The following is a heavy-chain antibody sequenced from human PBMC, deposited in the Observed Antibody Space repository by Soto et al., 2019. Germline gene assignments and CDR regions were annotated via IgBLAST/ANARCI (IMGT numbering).Heavy chain of an antibody. J-gene: IGHJ5*02. D-gene: IGHD3-3*01. CDR1: GYTFTSYG. CDR2: ISAYNGNT. CDR3: ARDLSFAFGVVLHNWFDP. Sequence: ASVKVSCKASGYTFTSYGISWVRQAPGQGLEWMGWISAYNGNTNYAQELQGRVTMTTDTSTSTAYMELRSLRSDDTAVYYCARDLSFAFGVVLHNWFDPWGQGTLVTVSS. V-gene: IGHV1-18*01.